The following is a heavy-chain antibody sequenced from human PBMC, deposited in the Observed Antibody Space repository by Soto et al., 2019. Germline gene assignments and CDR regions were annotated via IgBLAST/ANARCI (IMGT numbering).Heavy chain of an antibody. D-gene: IGHD1-26*01. Sequence: VQLLESGGGLVQPGGSLRLSCAASGFTFSSYAMSWVRLAPGKGLEWVSAISGSGGSTYYADSVKGRFTISRDNSKNTLYLQMNSLRAEDTAVYYCSKALGWELLPGDAFDIWGQGTMVTLSS. CDR1: GFTFSSYA. V-gene: IGHV3-23*01. J-gene: IGHJ3*02. CDR2: ISGSGGST. CDR3: SKALGWELLPGDAFDI.